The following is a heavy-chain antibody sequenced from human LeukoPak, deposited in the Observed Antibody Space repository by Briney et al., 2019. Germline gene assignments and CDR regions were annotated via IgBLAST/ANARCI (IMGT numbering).Heavy chain of an antibody. D-gene: IGHD5-12*01. V-gene: IGHV3-21*01. CDR3: AGDVGSGYDPYYYGMDV. J-gene: IGHJ6*02. CDR1: GFTFSSYS. CDR2: ISSSSSYI. Sequence: GGSLRLSCAASGFTFSSYSMNWVRQAPGKGLEWVSSISSSSSYIYYADSVKGRFTISRDNAKNSLYLQMNSLRAEDTAVYYCAGDVGSGYDPYYYGMDVWGQGTTVTVSS.